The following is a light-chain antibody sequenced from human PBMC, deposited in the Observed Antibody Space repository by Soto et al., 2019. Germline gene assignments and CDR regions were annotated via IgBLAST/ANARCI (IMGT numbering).Light chain of an antibody. V-gene: IGLV1-44*01. CDR2: SNN. Sequence: VLTQPPSASGTPGQRVTISCSGSSSNIGSNTVNWNQQLPGTAPKLLMYSNNQRPSGVPDRFSGSKSGTSASLAISGLQSEDEADYYCAAWDDSLNGWVFGGGTQLTVL. CDR1: SSNIGSNT. J-gene: IGLJ3*02. CDR3: AAWDDSLNGWV.